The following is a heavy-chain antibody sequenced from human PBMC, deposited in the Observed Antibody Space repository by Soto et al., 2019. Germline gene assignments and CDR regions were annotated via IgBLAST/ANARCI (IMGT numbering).Heavy chain of an antibody. CDR1: GCAVSSYY. V-gene: IGHV4-59*02. J-gene: IGHJ6*02. CDR2: IYYSESP. CDR3: ASDTRYYDYCGMDG. Sequence: ASATLSITWTVSGCAVSSYYWSWIRQPPGKGLEWIGYIYYSESPNYNPSLKSRVPVSVDTSKNQCSLKLSSVTAADTAVYYCASDTRYYDYCGMDGWGQGTTVPVSS.